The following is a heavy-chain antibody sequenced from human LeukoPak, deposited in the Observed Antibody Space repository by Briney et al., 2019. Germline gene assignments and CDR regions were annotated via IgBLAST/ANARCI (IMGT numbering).Heavy chain of an antibody. CDR2: LSDSGENS. CDR3: AKVRPGYSHYFYFMDV. CDR1: GFNLSRFA. Sequence: GGSLRLSCAASGFNLSRFAMTWVRQAPGMGLEWVSSLSDSGENSYYADSVKGRFAISRDSSKNMLFLRLTNLRAEDTAVYYCAKVRPGYSHYFYFMDVWATGTTVTVSS. J-gene: IGHJ6*03. V-gene: IGHV3-23*01. D-gene: IGHD5-18*01.